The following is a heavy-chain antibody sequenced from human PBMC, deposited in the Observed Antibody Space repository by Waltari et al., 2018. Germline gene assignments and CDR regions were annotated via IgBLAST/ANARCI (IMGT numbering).Heavy chain of an antibody. Sequence: QVQLQESGPGLVKPSGTLSLTCAVSGGSISSSNWWRWVRQPPGTGLEWIGEIYHSGSTNYNPSLKSRVTISVDKSKNQFSLKLSSVTAADTAVYYCARAPSFGGLAPIYYYYGMDVWGQGTTVTVSS. D-gene: IGHD3-10*01. CDR3: ARAPSFGGLAPIYYYYGMDV. J-gene: IGHJ6*02. V-gene: IGHV4-4*02. CDR2: IYHSGST. CDR1: GGSISSSNW.